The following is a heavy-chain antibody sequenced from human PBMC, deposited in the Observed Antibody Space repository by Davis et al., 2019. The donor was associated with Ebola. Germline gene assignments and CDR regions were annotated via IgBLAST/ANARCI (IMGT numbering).Heavy chain of an antibody. CDR2: ISAYNGNT. J-gene: IGHJ6*02. V-gene: IGHV1-18*01. D-gene: IGHD1-26*01. CDR1: GYTFTSYG. CDR3: SRDHQCSGSFGELYYYGMDV. Sequence: AASVKVSCKTSGYTFTSYGISWVRQAPGQGLEWMGWISAYNGNTNYAQKLQGRVTMTTDTPTSTAYMELRSLRSDDTAVYYCSRDHQCSGSFGELYYYGMDVWGQGTTVTVSS.